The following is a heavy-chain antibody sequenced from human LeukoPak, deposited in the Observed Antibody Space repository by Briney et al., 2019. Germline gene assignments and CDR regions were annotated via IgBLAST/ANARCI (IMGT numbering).Heavy chain of an antibody. CDR2: VNSDGSST. D-gene: IGHD6-13*01. J-gene: IGHJ4*02. CDR1: GFTFSSYW. V-gene: IGHV3-74*01. CDR3: ARPRYSSSWYIFDY. Sequence: PGGSLRLSCAASGFTFSSYWMHWVRQAPGKGLVWVSRVNSDGSSTSYADSVKGRFTISRDNAKNTLYLQMNSLRAEDTAVYYCARPRYSSSWYIFDYWGQGTLVTVSS.